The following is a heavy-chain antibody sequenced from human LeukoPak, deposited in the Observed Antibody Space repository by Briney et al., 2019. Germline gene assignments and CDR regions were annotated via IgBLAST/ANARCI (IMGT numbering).Heavy chain of an antibody. CDR2: IYYSGST. Sequence: SETPSLTCTVSGGSISSSSYYWGWIRQPPGKGLEWIGSIYYSGSTYYNPSLKSRVTISVDTSKNQFSLKLSSVTAADTAVYYCARRRVGATTTSDYWGQGTLVTVSS. CDR3: ARRRVGATTTSDY. J-gene: IGHJ4*02. V-gene: IGHV4-39*01. CDR1: GGSISSSSYY. D-gene: IGHD1-26*01.